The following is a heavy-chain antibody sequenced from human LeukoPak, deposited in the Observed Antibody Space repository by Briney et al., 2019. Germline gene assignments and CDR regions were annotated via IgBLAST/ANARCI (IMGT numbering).Heavy chain of an antibody. CDR1: GFTFSSYA. V-gene: IGHV3-23*01. Sequence: GGSLRLSCAASGFTFSSYAMSWVPQAPGKALEWVSAISGSGGRTDYGDSVKGRFTIARDNSKNTLYLQMNSLRAEDTAVYYCAKASGSYVDDPWGQGTLVTVS. CDR2: ISGSGGRT. J-gene: IGHJ5*02. D-gene: IGHD3-10*01. CDR3: AKASGSYVDDP.